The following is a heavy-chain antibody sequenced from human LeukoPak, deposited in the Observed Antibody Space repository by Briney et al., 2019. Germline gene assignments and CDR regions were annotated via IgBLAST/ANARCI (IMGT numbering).Heavy chain of an antibody. D-gene: IGHD3-22*01. CDR3: ARALYLDSSGYYPGLDY. V-gene: IGHV1-18*01. J-gene: IGHJ4*02. CDR1: GFTFNSYA. CDR2: ISAYNTDT. Sequence: ASVKVSCKTSGFTFNSYAFSWVRQAPGQGLEWMGWISAYNTDTKFAQKFQGRVTLTIDSSRTAYMEMRNLRSDDTAVYYCARALYLDSSGYYPGLDYWGQGTLVTVSS.